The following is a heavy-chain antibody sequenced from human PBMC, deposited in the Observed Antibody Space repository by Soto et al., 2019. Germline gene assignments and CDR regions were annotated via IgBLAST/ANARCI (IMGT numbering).Heavy chain of an antibody. J-gene: IGHJ4*02. CDR1: GFTFSSYA. D-gene: IGHD6-13*01. CDR2: ISGSGGST. CDR3: ARQQIAAPMAYFDY. V-gene: IGHV3-23*01. Sequence: GGSLRLSCAASGFTFSSYAMSWVRQAPGKGLEWVSAISGSGGSTYYADSVKGRFTISRDNSKNTLYLQMNSLRAEDTAVYYCARQQIAAPMAYFDYWGQGTLVTVYS.